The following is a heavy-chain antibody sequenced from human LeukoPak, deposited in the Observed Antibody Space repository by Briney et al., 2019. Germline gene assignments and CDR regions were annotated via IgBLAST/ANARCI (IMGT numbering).Heavy chain of an antibody. Sequence: PGGSLRLSCAASGFTVSSNYMSWVRQAPGEGLEWVSVIYSGGSTYYADSVKGRFTISRDNAKNSLYLQMNSLRAEDTAVYYCARWAYYYGSGSLDYWGQGTLVTVSS. D-gene: IGHD3-10*01. V-gene: IGHV3-53*01. J-gene: IGHJ4*02. CDR2: IYSGGST. CDR1: GFTVSSNY. CDR3: ARWAYYYGSGSLDY.